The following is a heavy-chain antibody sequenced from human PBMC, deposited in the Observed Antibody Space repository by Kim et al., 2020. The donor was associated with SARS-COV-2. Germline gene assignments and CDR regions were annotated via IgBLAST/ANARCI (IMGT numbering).Heavy chain of an antibody. V-gene: IGHV1-69*01. J-gene: IGHJ4*02. CDR3: ARVDAYYYGSGSYYDY. Sequence: RFQGRVTLTADESTGTAYMELSSLRSEDTAVYYCARVDAYYYGSGSYYDYWGQGTLVTVSS. D-gene: IGHD3-10*01.